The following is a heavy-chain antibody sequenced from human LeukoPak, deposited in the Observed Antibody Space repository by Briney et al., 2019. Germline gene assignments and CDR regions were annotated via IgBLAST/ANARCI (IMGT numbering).Heavy chain of an antibody. CDR2: ISYDGSNK. CDR1: GFTFSSYG. J-gene: IGHJ4*02. CDR3: ARSVGYGDYDYFDY. D-gene: IGHD4-17*01. Sequence: GRSLRLSCAASGFTFSSYGMHWVRQAPGKGLEWVAVISYDGSNKYHADSVKGRFTISRDNSKNTLYLQMNSLRAEDTAVYYCARSVGYGDYDYFDYWGQGTLVTVSS. V-gene: IGHV3-30*03.